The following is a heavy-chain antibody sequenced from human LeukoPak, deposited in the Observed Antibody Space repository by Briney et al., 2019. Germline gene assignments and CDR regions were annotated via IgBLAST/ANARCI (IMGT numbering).Heavy chain of an antibody. Sequence: GGSLRLSCAASGFTFSTSGMHWVRQAPGKGLEWVAFIRSAEGSNKDYADSVKGRFTISRDNSKNSLYLQMNSLRAEDTAVYYCARDREIAGSSSSLRMDAWGQGTTVTVSS. CDR2: IRSAEGSNK. CDR3: ARDREIAGSSSSLRMDA. V-gene: IGHV3-30*02. CDR1: GFTFSTSG. D-gene: IGHD6-13*01. J-gene: IGHJ6*02.